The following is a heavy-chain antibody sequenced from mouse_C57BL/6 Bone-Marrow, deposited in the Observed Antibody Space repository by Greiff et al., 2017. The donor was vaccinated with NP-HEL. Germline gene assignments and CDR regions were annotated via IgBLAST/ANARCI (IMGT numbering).Heavy chain of an antibody. D-gene: IGHD1-1*01. V-gene: IGHV1-15*01. CDR1: GYTFTDYE. Sequence: QVQLQQSGAELVRPGASVTLSCKASGYTFTDYEMHWVKQTPVHGLEWIGAIDPETGGTAYNQKFKGKAILTADKSSSTAYMELRSLTSEDSAVYYCTMPPYYYGSSYPFAYWGQVTLVTVSA. CDR2: IDPETGGT. J-gene: IGHJ3*01. CDR3: TMPPYYYGSSYPFAY.